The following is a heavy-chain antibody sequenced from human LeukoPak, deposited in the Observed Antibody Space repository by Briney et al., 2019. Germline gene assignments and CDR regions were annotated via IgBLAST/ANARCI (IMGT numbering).Heavy chain of an antibody. CDR3: ARARMRSGSYYRLDYYYGMDV. V-gene: IGHV3-20*01. CDR1: GVTFDDYG. D-gene: IGHD3-10*01. CDR2: INWNGGST. J-gene: IGHJ6*02. Sequence: PGGSLRLSCAASGVTFDDYGMSWVRQAPGKGLEWVSGINWNGGSTGYADSVKGRFTISRDNAKNSLYLQMNSLRAEDTALYHCARARMRSGSYYRLDYYYGMDVWGQGTTVTVSS.